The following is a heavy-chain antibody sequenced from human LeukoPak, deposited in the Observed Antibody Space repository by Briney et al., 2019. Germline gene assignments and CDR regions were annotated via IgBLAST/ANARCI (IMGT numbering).Heavy chain of an antibody. CDR1: GFTVSSNS. D-gene: IGHD1-26*01. J-gene: IGHJ3*02. CDR2: IYSGGNS. CDR3: AREWELGAFDI. V-gene: IGHV3-53*01. Sequence: GGSLRLSCAASGFTVSSNSMSWVRQAPGKGLEWVSVIYSGGNSNYADSVKGRFTISRDNSKNTLYLQMNSLRAEDTAVYYCAREWELGAFDIWGQGTMVTVSS.